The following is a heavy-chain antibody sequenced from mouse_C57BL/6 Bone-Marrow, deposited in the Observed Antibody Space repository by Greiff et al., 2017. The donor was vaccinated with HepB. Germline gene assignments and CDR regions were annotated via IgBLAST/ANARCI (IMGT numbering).Heavy chain of an antibody. Sequence: EVQLVESVAELVRPGASVKLSCTASGFNIKNTYMHWVKQRPEQGLEWIGRIDPANGNTKYAPKFQGKATITADTSSNTAYLQLSSLTSEDTAIYYCARASIYGYYAMDYWGQGTSVTVSS. V-gene: IGHV14-3*01. D-gene: IGHD1-1*01. CDR3: ARASIYGYYAMDY. CDR2: IDPANGNT. J-gene: IGHJ4*01. CDR1: GFNIKNTY.